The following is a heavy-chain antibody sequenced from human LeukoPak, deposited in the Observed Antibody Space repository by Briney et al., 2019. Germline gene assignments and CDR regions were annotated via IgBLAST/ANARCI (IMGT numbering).Heavy chain of an antibody. Sequence: GESLKISCKGSRDSFTNYWIGWVRQMPGKGLEWMGLIYPYDSDTRYSPSFQGQVTISVDKSISTAYLQWSSLKASDTAMYYCASTYNGNAHWPYWGQGTPVTVSS. CDR3: ASTYNGNAHWPY. V-gene: IGHV5-51*01. J-gene: IGHJ4*02. CDR2: IYPYDSDT. D-gene: IGHD4-23*01. CDR1: RDSFTNYW.